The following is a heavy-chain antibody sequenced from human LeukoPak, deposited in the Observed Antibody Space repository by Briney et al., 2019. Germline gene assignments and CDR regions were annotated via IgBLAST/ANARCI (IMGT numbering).Heavy chain of an antibody. CDR2: IYSGGGT. D-gene: IGHD3-16*01. CDR1: GITVSSDY. V-gene: IGHV3-53*01. CDR3: ARASWVSSTDAVR. J-gene: IGHJ4*02. Sequence: GGSLRLSCAGSGITVSSDYMSWVRQAPGKGLEWVSAIYSGGGTYYADSVKGRFTLSSDSSRSTVYLQLNNLRVEDTAIYYCARASWVSSTDAVRWGQGTLVTVSS.